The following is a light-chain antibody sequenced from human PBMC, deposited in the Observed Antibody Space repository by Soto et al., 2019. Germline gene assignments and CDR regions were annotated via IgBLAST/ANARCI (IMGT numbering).Light chain of an antibody. CDR1: QSVDSNS. CDR3: QQYGTSPSWT. Sequence: VLTQSPGTLSLSPGERATLSCRASQSVDSNSLAWYQQKPGLAPRLLIYGASIRATGIPDRFSGSGSGTDFTLTVSRLEPDDFAVYYCQQYGTSPSWTFGQGTKVEIK. V-gene: IGKV3-20*01. CDR2: GAS. J-gene: IGKJ1*01.